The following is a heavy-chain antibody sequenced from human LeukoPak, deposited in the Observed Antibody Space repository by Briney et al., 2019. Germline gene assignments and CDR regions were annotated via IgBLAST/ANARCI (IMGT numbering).Heavy chain of an antibody. CDR2: ISATGGST. CDR1: GFTFSSYD. J-gene: IGHJ4*02. V-gene: IGHV3-23*01. CDR3: AKGGYSSGWRNYFDY. D-gene: IGHD6-19*01. Sequence: GGSLRLSCAASGFTFSSYDITWVRRAPGKGLEWVSTISATGGSTYYADSVKGRFTISRDNSKDTLYLQMNSLRAEDTAVYYCAKGGYSSGWRNYFDYWGQGTLVTVSS.